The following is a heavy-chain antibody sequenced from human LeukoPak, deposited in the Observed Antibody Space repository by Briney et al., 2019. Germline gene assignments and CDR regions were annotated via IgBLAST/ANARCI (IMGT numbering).Heavy chain of an antibody. CDR3: AREAVAGASRGRYYFDY. CDR2: ISAYNGNT. D-gene: IGHD6-19*01. V-gene: IGHV1-18*01. CDR1: GYTFTSYG. Sequence: ASVKVSCKASGYTFTSYGISWVRQAPGQGLEWMGWISAYNGNTNYAQKLQGRVTMTTDTSTSTAYMELRSLRSDDTAVYYCAREAVAGASRGRYYFDYWGQGTLVTVSS. J-gene: IGHJ4*02.